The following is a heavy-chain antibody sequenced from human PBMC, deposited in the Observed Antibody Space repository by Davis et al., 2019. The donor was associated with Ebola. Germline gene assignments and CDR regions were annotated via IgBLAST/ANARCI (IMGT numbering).Heavy chain of an antibody. V-gene: IGHV3-73*01. D-gene: IGHD2-2*01. CDR3: SCSSTSSRADV. J-gene: IGHJ6*02. CDR1: GFTFSRSA. Sequence: GESLKISCAASGFTFSRSAMHWVRQASGKGLEWVGRIRSKANSYATAYAASVKGRFTISRDDSKYTAYLQMNSLKTEDTAVYYCSCSSTSSRADVWGQGTTVTVSS. CDR2: IRSKANSYAT.